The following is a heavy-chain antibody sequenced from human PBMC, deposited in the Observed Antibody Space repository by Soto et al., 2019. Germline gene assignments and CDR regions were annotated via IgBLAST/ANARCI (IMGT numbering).Heavy chain of an antibody. Sequence: PSETLSLTGTVSGGPISSYYWSWIRQPPGKGLEWIGYIYYSGSTNYNPSLKSRVTISVDTSKNQFSLKLSSVTAADTAVYYCAGATIFGAVILPDYYYMDVWGKGTTVTVSS. CDR2: IYYSGST. J-gene: IGHJ6*03. CDR3: AGATIFGAVILPDYYYMDV. CDR1: GGPISSYY. V-gene: IGHV4-59*01. D-gene: IGHD3-3*01.